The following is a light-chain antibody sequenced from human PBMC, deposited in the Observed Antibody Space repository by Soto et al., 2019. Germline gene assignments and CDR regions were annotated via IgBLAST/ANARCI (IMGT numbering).Light chain of an antibody. J-gene: IGLJ3*02. CDR2: GHN. CDR1: TSNIGAGYE. Sequence: QSVLTQPPSVSGAPGQRATISCTGSTSNIGAGYEVHWYQQLPGTAPKLLISGHNNRPSGVPDRFFGSKSGTSASLTITGLQAEDEADYFCQSYDSSLSGSGVFGGGTKLTVL. V-gene: IGLV1-40*01. CDR3: QSYDSSLSGSGV.